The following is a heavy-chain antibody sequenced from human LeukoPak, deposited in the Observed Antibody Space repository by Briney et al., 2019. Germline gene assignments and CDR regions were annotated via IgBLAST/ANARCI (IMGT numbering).Heavy chain of an antibody. CDR2: IRSKAYGGTT. V-gene: IGHV3-49*04. CDR1: GFAVSSNY. CDR3: TRIHSQLWRY. D-gene: IGHD5-18*01. J-gene: IGHJ4*02. Sequence: GGSLRLSCAASGFAVSSNYMSWVRQAPGKGLEWVGFIRSKAYGGTTEYAASVKGRFTISRDDSKSIAYLQMNSLKTEDTAVYYCTRIHSQLWRYWGQGTLVTVSS.